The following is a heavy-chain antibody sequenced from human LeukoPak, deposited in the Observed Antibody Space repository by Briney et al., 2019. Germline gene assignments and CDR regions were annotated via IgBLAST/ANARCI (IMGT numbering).Heavy chain of an antibody. CDR1: GYTFTSYD. J-gene: IGHJ4*02. Sequence: ASVKVSCKASGYTFTSYDINWVRQATGQGLEWMGWMNPNSGNTGYAQKFQGRVTMTRDTSISTAYMELSRLRSDDTAVYYCAREVTSGSYFVVSPSGVALRGGVDYWGQGTLVTVSS. CDR2: MNPNSGNT. CDR3: AREVTSGSYFVVSPSGVALRGGVDY. D-gene: IGHD1-26*01. V-gene: IGHV1-8*01.